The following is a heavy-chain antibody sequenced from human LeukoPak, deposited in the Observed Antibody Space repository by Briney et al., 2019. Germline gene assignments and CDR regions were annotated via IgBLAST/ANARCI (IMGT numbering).Heavy chain of an antibody. CDR1: ASTFSGYS. Sequence: GGSLRLSCVESASTFSGYSMTWVRQAPGKGLEWVAYIHQDGRERYYVDSVKGRFTISRDNAKNSLYLQMNGLRAEDTAVYYCARTTPSWFFDLWGRGTLVTVSS. J-gene: IGHJ2*01. CDR3: ARTTPSWFFDL. CDR2: IHQDGRER. V-gene: IGHV3-7*01. D-gene: IGHD1-1*01.